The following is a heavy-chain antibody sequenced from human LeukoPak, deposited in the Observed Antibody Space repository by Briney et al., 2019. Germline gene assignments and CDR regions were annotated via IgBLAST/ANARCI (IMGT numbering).Heavy chain of an antibody. V-gene: IGHV3-66*02. CDR2: IYSGGST. Sequence: GGSLRLSCAASGFTFSSYEMNWVRQAPGKGLEWVSVIYSGGSTYYADSVKGRFTISRDNSKNTLYLQMDSLRPEDTAVYYCARDRGSYAWDYWGQGTLVTVSS. J-gene: IGHJ4*02. CDR3: ARDRGSYAWDY. D-gene: IGHD5-12*01. CDR1: GFTFSSYE.